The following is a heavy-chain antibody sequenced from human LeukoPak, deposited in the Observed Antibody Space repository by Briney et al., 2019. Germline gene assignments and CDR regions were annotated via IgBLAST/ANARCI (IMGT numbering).Heavy chain of an antibody. CDR2: IYYSGST. Sequence: SETLSLTCTVSGGSISSSSYYWGWIRQPPGKGLEWIGSIYYSGSTNYNPSLKSRVTISVDTSKNQFSLKLSSVTAADTAVYYCASLRFPDYGGPNFDYWGQGTLVTVSS. CDR3: ASLRFPDYGGPNFDY. D-gene: IGHD4-23*01. J-gene: IGHJ4*02. V-gene: IGHV4-39*07. CDR1: GGSISSSSYY.